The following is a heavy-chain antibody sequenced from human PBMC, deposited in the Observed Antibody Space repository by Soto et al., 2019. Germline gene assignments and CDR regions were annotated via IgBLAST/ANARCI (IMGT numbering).Heavy chain of an antibody. D-gene: IGHD3-10*01. CDR3: ARLYGSGSSFDY. CDR2: IYYSGST. V-gene: IGHV4-31*02. CDR1: GGSISSGGYY. Sequence: TVSGGSISSGGYYWSWIRQHPGKGLEWIGYIYYSGSTYYNPSLKSRVTISVDTSKNQFSLKLSSVTAADTAVYYCARLYGSGSSFDYWGQGTLVTVS. J-gene: IGHJ4*02.